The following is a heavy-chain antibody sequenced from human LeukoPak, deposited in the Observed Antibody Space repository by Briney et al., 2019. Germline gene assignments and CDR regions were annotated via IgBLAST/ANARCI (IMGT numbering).Heavy chain of an antibody. CDR3: ARDLLIAARSSTNNWFDP. D-gene: IGHD6-6*01. CDR2: TYYRSKWYN. J-gene: IGHJ5*02. V-gene: IGHV6-1*01. CDR1: GDSVSSNSAA. Sequence: SQTLSLTCAISGDSVSSNSAAWNWIRQSPSRGLEWLGRTYYRSKWYNDYAVSVKSRITINPDTSKNQFSLQLNSVTPEDTAVYYCARDLLIAARSSTNNWFDPWGQGTLVTVSS.